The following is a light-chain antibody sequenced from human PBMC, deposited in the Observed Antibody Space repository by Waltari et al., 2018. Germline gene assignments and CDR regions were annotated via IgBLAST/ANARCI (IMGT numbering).Light chain of an antibody. Sequence: EVLLTQSPGTLSLSPGERATLSCRASQSVNTNYLAWYQKKPGQAPRLLIYGASSGATGIPDRFSGSGSGRDFSLTISRVEPEDFAVYYCQHYGASPLTFGGGTTVEIK. CDR3: QHYGASPLT. CDR2: GAS. CDR1: QSVNTNY. V-gene: IGKV3-20*01. J-gene: IGKJ4*01.